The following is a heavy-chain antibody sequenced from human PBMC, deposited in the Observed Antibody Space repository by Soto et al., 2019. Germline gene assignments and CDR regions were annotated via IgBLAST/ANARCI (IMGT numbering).Heavy chain of an antibody. CDR2: IYYSGST. D-gene: IGHD3-10*01. Sequence: LSLTCTVSGGSVTSYYWSCIRQPPGKALEWIGTIYYSGSTNYNPSLKSRVSISVDTSKNQFSLKVGSVAAADTAVYFCARALYGSGVLDVWGQGTTVTVSS. CDR3: ARALYGSGVLDV. J-gene: IGHJ6*02. V-gene: IGHV4-59*02. CDR1: GGSVTSYY.